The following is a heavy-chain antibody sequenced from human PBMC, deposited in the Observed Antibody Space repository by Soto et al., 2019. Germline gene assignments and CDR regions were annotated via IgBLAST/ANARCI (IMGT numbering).Heavy chain of an antibody. CDR2: ISYDGSNK. J-gene: IGHJ6*02. Sequence: GGSLRLSCAASGFTFSSYAMHWVRQAPGKGLEWVAVISYDGSNKYYADSVKGRFTISRDNSKNTLYLQMNSLRAEDTAVYYCARVNPFRYYGMDVWGQGTTVTVSS. CDR1: GFTFSSYA. CDR3: ARVNPFRYYGMDV. V-gene: IGHV3-30-3*01.